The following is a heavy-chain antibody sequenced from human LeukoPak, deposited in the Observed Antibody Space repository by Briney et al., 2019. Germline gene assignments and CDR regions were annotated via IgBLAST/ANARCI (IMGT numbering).Heavy chain of an antibody. CDR3: ATGVKVTASRLDDWFDP. V-gene: IGHV4-34*01. D-gene: IGHD2-21*02. CDR1: GGSFSGYY. J-gene: IGHJ5*02. Sequence: SETLPLTCAVSGGSFSGYYRSWLRQPPGQGLEWIGEINHSESTNYNPSLKSRVTVSVDTSKNQFSLKLSYVTAADTAVYYCATGVKVTASRLDDWFDPRGQGTLVTVSS. CDR2: INHSEST.